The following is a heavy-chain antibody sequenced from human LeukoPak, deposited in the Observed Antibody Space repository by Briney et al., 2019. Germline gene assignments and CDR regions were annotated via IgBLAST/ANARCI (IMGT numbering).Heavy chain of an antibody. Sequence: PGESLKISCKGSGXSFTSHWSGWVRQMPGKGVEWMGIVNPDDSDTIYSPSFQGQVTISADESITTAYLQWSSLKASDTAMYYCARLRWPRGGRSSFDYWGQGALVTVSS. D-gene: IGHD3-10*01. J-gene: IGHJ4*02. CDR2: VNPDDSDT. CDR1: GXSFTSHW. CDR3: ARLRWPRGGRSSFDY. V-gene: IGHV5-51*01.